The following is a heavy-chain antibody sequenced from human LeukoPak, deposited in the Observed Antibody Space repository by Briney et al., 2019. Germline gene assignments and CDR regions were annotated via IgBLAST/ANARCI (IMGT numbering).Heavy chain of an antibody. CDR1: GFTFSSYA. V-gene: IGHV3-23*01. CDR2: ISGSGGRT. CDR3: AKDYSQSYYYFDC. D-gene: IGHD1-26*01. J-gene: IGHJ4*02. Sequence: PRGSLRLSCAASGFTFSSYAVSWVRPAPGKGLEWVSAISGSGGRTYYADSVKGRFTISRDNSKNTLYMQMNSLRAEDTAVYYCAKDYSQSYYYFDCWGQGTLVTASS.